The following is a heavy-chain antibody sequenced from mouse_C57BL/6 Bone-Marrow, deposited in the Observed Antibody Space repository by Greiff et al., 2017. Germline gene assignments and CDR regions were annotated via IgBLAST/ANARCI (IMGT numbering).Heavy chain of an antibody. CDR1: GYAFSSSW. CDR2: IYPGDGDT. Sequence: VQLQQSGPELVKPGASVKISCKASGYAFSSSWMNWVKQRPGKGLEWIGRIYPGDGDTNYNGKFKGKATLTADKSSSTAYMQLSSLTSEDAAVYFGASYGRAWLAYWGQGTLVTVSA. D-gene: IGHD1-1*01. J-gene: IGHJ3*01. V-gene: IGHV1-82*01. CDR3: ASYGRAWLAY.